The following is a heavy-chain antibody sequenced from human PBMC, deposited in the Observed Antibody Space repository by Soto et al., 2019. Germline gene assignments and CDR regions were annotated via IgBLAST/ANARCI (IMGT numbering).Heavy chain of an antibody. J-gene: IGHJ6*03. Sequence: GGSLRLSCAASGFTFSSYSMNWVRQAPGKGLEWVSYISSSSSTIYYADSVKGRFTISRDNAKNSLYLQMNSLRAEDTAVYYCARVGVLGYYYYMDVWGKGTTVTVSS. D-gene: IGHD3-16*01. CDR3: ARVGVLGYYYYMDV. V-gene: IGHV3-48*01. CDR2: ISSSSSTI. CDR1: GFTFSSYS.